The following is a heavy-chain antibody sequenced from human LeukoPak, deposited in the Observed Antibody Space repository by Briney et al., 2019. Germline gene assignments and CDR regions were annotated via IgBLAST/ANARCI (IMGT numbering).Heavy chain of an antibody. CDR1: GGSFSGYY. D-gene: IGHD3-22*01. CDR2: INHSGST. Sequence: SETLSLTCAVYGGSFSGYYWSWIRQPPGKGLEWIGEINHSGSTNYNPSLKSRVTISVDTSKNQFSLKLSSVTAADTAVYYCARQEAYYYDSSGYWSVAPKFDPWGQGTLVTVSS. J-gene: IGHJ5*02. CDR3: ARQEAYYYDSSGYWSVAPKFDP. V-gene: IGHV4-34*01.